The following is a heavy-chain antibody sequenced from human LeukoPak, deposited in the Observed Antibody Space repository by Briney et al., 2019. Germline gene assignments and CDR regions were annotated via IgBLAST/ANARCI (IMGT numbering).Heavy chain of an antibody. CDR1: GFTFSTYW. CDR3: AREYDFWSGAQGAFDI. D-gene: IGHD3-3*01. J-gene: IGHJ3*02. Sequence: GRSLRLSCEASGFTFSTYWMSWVRQAPGKGLEWVANIKHDGSEKYYVDSVKGRFTISRDNAKNSLYLQMNSLRAEDTAEYYCAREYDFWSGAQGAFDIWGQGTMVTVSS. CDR2: IKHDGSEK. V-gene: IGHV3-7*01.